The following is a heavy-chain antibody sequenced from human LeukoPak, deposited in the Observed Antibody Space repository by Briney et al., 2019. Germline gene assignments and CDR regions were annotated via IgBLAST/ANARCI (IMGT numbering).Heavy chain of an antibody. Sequence: GGSLRLSCAASGFTFSSYWMSWVRQAPGKGLEWVANIKQDGSEKYYVDSVKGRFTISRDNAKNSLYLQMNSLRAEDTAVYYCAKEVVAANQGVLDYWGQGTLVTVSS. D-gene: IGHD2-15*01. V-gene: IGHV3-7*01. J-gene: IGHJ4*02. CDR3: AKEVVAANQGVLDY. CDR1: GFTFSSYW. CDR2: IKQDGSEK.